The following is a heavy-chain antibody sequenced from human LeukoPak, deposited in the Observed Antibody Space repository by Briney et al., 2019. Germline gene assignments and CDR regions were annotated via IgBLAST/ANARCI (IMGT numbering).Heavy chain of an antibody. CDR1: GYTFNNYA. CDR3: ASQFGGFYVDYYAMDV. V-gene: IGHV1-3*01. J-gene: IGHJ6*02. Sequence: GASVKVSCKVSGYTFNNYAMHWVRQATGQRLEWMGWINAGNGNTKYSQNFQGRVTIIRDTSANTVSMELSSLRSEDTAVYYCASQFGGFYVDYYAMDVWGQGTTVPVSS. D-gene: IGHD3-10*01. CDR2: INAGNGNT.